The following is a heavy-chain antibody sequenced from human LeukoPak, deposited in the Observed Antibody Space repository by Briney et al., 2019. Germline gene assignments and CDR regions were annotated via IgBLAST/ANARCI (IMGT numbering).Heavy chain of an antibody. D-gene: IGHD3-22*01. Sequence: SETVSLTCTVSGVSISSSSYYWGWIRQPPGRGVEMIASIYYRGSTYNNQSRKSRVTISVDTTKNKYSMNLRSVDAADTAVYYCARLYYDSSGYYQICYFDYWGQGTLVTVSS. CDR3: ARLYYDSSGYYQICYFDY. CDR2: IYYRGST. V-gene: IGHV4-39*01. J-gene: IGHJ4*02. CDR1: GVSISSSSYY.